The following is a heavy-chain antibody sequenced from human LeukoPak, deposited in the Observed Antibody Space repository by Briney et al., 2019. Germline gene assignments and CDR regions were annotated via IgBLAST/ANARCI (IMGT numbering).Heavy chain of an antibody. J-gene: IGHJ4*02. CDR2: ISSSSSTI. CDR1: GFTFSDYY. V-gene: IGHV3-11*04. CDR3: ARSSRLGELSLSYYFDY. D-gene: IGHD3-16*02. Sequence: PGGSLRLSCAASGFTFSDYYMSWIRQAPGKGLEWVSYISSSSSTIYYADSVKGRFTISRDNAKNSLYLQMNSLRAEDTAVYYCARSSRLGELSLSYYFDYWGQGTLVTVSS.